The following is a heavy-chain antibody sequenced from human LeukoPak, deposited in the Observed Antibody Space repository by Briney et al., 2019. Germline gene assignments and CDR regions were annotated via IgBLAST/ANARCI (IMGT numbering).Heavy chain of an antibody. Sequence: GGSLRLSCVVSGFTFNNAWMNWVRQAPGKGLEWVGRIKSKTHGGTTDYAAPVKGRFTISRDDSKNTLYLQMNSLKTEDTAVYYCTTSRGSAYPFDYWGQGTLVTVSS. V-gene: IGHV3-15*07. J-gene: IGHJ4*02. CDR3: TTSRGSAYPFDY. CDR2: IKSKTHGGTT. CDR1: GFTFNNAW. D-gene: IGHD3-10*01.